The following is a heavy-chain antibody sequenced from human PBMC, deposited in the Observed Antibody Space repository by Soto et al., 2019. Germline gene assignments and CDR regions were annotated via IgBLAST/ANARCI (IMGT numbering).Heavy chain of an antibody. J-gene: IGHJ5*02. V-gene: IGHV3-7*01. CDR1: GFTFSSYW. CDR2: IKQDGSEK. D-gene: IGHD6-19*01. Sequence: QTGGSLRLSCAASGFTFSSYWMSWVRQAPGKGLEWVANIKQDGSEKYYVDSVKGRFTISRDNAKNSLYLQMNSLRAEDTAVYYCARVYSSGWYPFRFDPWGQGTLVTVSS. CDR3: ARVYSSGWYPFRFDP.